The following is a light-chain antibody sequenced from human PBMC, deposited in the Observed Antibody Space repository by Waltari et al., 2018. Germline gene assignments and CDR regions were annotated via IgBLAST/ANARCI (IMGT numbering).Light chain of an antibody. J-gene: IGLJ2*01. Sequence: QSVLTQPPSASGTPGQRVTIPCSGSGSNIGSNYVYWYQHLPGMAPKLLFYKHNPRHSGVLYRFSSSKSGTSASLAISGLRSEDEADYYCGVLDDTVRFVFGGGTRLTVL. V-gene: IGLV1-47*01. CDR1: GSNIGSNY. CDR3: GVLDDTVRFV. CDR2: KHN.